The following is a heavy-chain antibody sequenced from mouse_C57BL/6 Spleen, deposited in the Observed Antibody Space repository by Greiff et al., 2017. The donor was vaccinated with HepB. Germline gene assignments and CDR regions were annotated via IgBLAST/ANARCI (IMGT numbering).Heavy chain of an antibody. Sequence: QVQLKQPGAELVKPGASVKMSCKASGYTFTSYWITWVKQRPGQGLEWIGDIYPGSGSTNYNEKFKSKATLTVDTSASTAYMQLSSLTSEDSAVYYCASGKGGFDYWGQGTTLTVSS. CDR1: GYTFTSYW. V-gene: IGHV1-55*01. D-gene: IGHD2-1*01. CDR2: IYPGSGST. J-gene: IGHJ2*01. CDR3: ASGKGGFDY.